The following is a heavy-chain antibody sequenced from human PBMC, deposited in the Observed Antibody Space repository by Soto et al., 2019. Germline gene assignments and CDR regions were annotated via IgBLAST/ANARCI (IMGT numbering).Heavy chain of an antibody. J-gene: IGHJ6*02. Sequence: QVQLVQSGGEVKKPGASVKVSCKTSGYSVTTYGIRWVREAPGQGLEWMGWISAYNGNTNYAQKLQDRVTMTTDTSTSTAYMELRSLRSDDTAVYYCAREGPAPYYYYGMDLWGQGSTVTVSS. CDR3: AREGPAPYYYYGMDL. V-gene: IGHV1-18*01. CDR2: ISAYNGNT. CDR1: GYSVTTYG.